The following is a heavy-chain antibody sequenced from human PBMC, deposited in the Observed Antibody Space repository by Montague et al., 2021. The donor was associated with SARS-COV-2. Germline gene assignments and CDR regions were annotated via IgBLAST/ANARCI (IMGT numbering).Heavy chain of an antibody. CDR1: GGSFSGLY. D-gene: IGHD3-22*01. Sequence: SETRSLTCATSGGSFSGLYWSWVRQSPGKGLEWIGDVNHSESTNYNPSLKGRVTISVDRSKNQFSLRLRSVTAADTAVYYCARGRGLYYESSGGLYYMDVWGEGTTVTVSS. CDR3: ARGRGLYYESSGGLYYMDV. V-gene: IGHV4-34*01. CDR2: VNHSEST. J-gene: IGHJ6*03.